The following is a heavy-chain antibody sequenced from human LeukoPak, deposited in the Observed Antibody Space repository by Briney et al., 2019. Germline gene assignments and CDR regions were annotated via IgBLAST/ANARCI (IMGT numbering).Heavy chain of an antibody. V-gene: IGHV4-30-2*01. CDR2: INHSGST. CDR1: GGSISSGGYS. CDR3: ARVADYDILTGYDY. D-gene: IGHD3-9*01. Sequence: SQTLSLTCAVSGGSISSGGYSWSWIRQPPGKGLEWIGEINHSGSTNYNPSLKSRVTISVDTSKNQFSLKLSSVTAADTAVYYCARVADYDILTGYDYWGQGTLVTVSS. J-gene: IGHJ4*02.